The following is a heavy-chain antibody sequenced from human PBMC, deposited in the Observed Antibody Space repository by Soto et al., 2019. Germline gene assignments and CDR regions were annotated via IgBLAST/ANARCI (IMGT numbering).Heavy chain of an antibody. CDR2: ISYDGSNK. J-gene: IGHJ3*02. Sequence: QVQLVESGGGVVQPGRSLRLSCAASGFTFSSYGMHWVRQAPGKGLEWVAVISYDGSNKYYADSVKGRFTISRDNSKNTLYLQMNSLRAEDTAVYYCAKDPPNYGDHDAFDIWGQGTMVTVSS. CDR3: AKDPPNYGDHDAFDI. V-gene: IGHV3-30*18. D-gene: IGHD4-17*01. CDR1: GFTFSSYG.